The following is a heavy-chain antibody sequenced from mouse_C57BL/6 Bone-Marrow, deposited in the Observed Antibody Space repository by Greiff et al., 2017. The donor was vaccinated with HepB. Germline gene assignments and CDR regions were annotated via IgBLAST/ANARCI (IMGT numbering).Heavy chain of an antibody. D-gene: IGHD2-5*01. Sequence: EVQVVESGGGLVQPKGSLKLSCAASGFSFNTYAMNWVRQAPGKGLEWVARIRSKSNNYATYYADSVKDRFTISRDDSESMLYLQMNNLKTEDTAMYYCVRQIVTLDFDYWGQGTTLTVSS. CDR2: IRSKSNNYAT. J-gene: IGHJ2*01. CDR1: GFSFNTYA. V-gene: IGHV10-1*01. CDR3: VRQIVTLDFDY.